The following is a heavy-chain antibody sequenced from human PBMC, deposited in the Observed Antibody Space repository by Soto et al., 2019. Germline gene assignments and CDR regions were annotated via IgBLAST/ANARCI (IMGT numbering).Heavy chain of an antibody. J-gene: IGHJ4*02. CDR1: GFTLSNIW. Sequence: LVESGGGLVQPGGSLRPSCAASGFTLSNIWMSWVRRSPEKGPEWVASISPDGGEIYYVDSVKGRFTISRDNTRNSLYLQMNSLRAEDTAVYYCAKGPRWGQGTLVTVSS. CDR3: AKGPR. V-gene: IGHV3-7*01. CDR2: ISPDGGEI.